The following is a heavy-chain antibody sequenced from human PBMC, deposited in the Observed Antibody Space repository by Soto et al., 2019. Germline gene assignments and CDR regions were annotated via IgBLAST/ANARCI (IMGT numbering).Heavy chain of an antibody. CDR3: AADGGYDFWSGYDYYYYGMDV. V-gene: IGHV1-58*01. Sequence: GPSVKVSCKASGFTFTSSAVQWVRQARGQRLEWIGWIVVGSGNTNYAQKFQERVTITRDMSTSTAYMELSSLRSEDTAVYYCAADGGYDFWSGYDYYYYGMDVWGQGTTVTVSS. J-gene: IGHJ6*02. D-gene: IGHD3-3*01. CDR1: GFTFTSSA. CDR2: IVVGSGNT.